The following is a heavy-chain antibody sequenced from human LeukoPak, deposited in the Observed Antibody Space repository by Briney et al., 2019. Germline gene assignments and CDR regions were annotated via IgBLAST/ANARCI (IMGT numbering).Heavy chain of an antibody. CDR2: ISGDGGRT. CDR1: GFIFSDYN. D-gene: IGHD5/OR15-5a*01. V-gene: IGHV3-43*02. CDR3: AKDVSGSIDS. J-gene: IGHJ4*02. Sequence: GRSLRLSCAASGFIFSDYNRHWVRQVPGKGLEWVSIISGDGGRTSYADSVKGRVTISRDNSKNSLYLQMNSLRTEDTAFYYCAKDVSGSIDSWGQGTLVTVSS.